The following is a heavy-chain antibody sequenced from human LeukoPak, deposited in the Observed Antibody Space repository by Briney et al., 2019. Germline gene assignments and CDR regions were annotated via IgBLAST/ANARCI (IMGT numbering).Heavy chain of an antibody. J-gene: IGHJ4*02. Sequence: ASVKVSCKASGYTFTSYGISWVRQAPGQGLEGMGWISAYNGNTNYAQKLQGRVTMTTDTSTSTAYMELRSLTSDDTAVYYCARVGAYCTSTSCLDYWGQGTLVTVSS. D-gene: IGHD2-2*01. CDR3: ARVGAYCTSTSCLDY. CDR1: GYTFTSYG. CDR2: ISAYNGNT. V-gene: IGHV1-18*01.